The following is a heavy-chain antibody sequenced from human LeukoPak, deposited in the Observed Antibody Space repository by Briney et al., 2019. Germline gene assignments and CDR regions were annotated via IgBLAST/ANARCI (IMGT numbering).Heavy chain of an antibody. CDR2: ISTAGSTI. D-gene: IGHD3-3*01. J-gene: IGHJ3*01. CDR3: ARVSPFGFNAFDV. V-gene: IGHV3-48*03. Sequence: GGSLRLSCVASTFAFNNYEMNWVRQSSGKGLEWISYISTAGSTIYYADSVKGRFTISRDNAEKSLFLQINSLRVEDTAVYYCARVSPFGFNAFDVWGQGTLVTVSS. CDR1: TFAFNNYE.